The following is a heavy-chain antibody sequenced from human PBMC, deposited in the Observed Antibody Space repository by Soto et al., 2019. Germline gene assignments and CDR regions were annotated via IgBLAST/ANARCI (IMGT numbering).Heavy chain of an antibody. CDR1: GFTFRSYA. J-gene: IGHJ4*02. CDR3: AKEFSSNYYVSILHD. D-gene: IGHD3-10*02. V-gene: IGHV3-23*01. Sequence: LRLSCAASGFTFRSYAMTWVRQAPGKGLVWVSSIYGSGGKTFYARSVQGRFTISRDNFKNTLYLQMNSLRAEDTAVYYCAKEFSSNYYVSILHDWGQGTLVTVSS. CDR2: IYGSGGKT.